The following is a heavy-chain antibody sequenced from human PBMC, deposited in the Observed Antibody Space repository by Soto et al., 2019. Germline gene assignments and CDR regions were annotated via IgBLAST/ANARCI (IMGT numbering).Heavy chain of an antibody. CDR2: IYSSGST. CDR1: GGSISSGDFY. V-gene: IGHV4-30-4*01. Sequence: QVQLQESGPGLVKPSQTLSLTCNVSGGSISSGDFYWNWIRQPPGKGLEWIGYIYSSGSTHYNPSLKSRVTISVDTSKNQVSLKLSSVTAADTAVYYCARARYDSSGYFWFDPWGQGTLVTVSS. J-gene: IGHJ5*02. D-gene: IGHD3-22*01. CDR3: ARARYDSSGYFWFDP.